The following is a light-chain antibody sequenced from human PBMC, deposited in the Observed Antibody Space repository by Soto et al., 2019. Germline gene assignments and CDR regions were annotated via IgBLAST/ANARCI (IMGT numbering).Light chain of an antibody. Sequence: EIVLTQSPATLSLSPGERATLSCRASQSVSSYLAWYRQKPGQAPRLLIYDASNRATGIPARFSGSGSGTDFPHTISSLEPEEFAVYYCQQRSNWPLFTFGPGTKVDIK. CDR1: QSVSSY. CDR2: DAS. J-gene: IGKJ3*01. CDR3: QQRSNWPLFT. V-gene: IGKV3-11*01.